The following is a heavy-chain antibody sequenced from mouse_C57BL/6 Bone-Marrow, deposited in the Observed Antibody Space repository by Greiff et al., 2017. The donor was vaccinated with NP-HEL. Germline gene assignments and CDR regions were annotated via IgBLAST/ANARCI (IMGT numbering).Heavy chain of an antibody. CDR3: ARFGGSIPYCAMDY. D-gene: IGHD1-1*01. CDR1: GYTFTSYW. CDR2: IDPSDSYT. J-gene: IGHJ4*01. Sequence: VQLQQPGAELVKPGASVKLSCKASGYTFTSYWMQWVKQRPGQGLEWIGEIDPSDSYTNYNQKFKGKATLTVDTSSSTAYMQLSSLTSEDSAVYYCARFGGSIPYCAMDYWGQGTSVTVSS. V-gene: IGHV1-50*01.